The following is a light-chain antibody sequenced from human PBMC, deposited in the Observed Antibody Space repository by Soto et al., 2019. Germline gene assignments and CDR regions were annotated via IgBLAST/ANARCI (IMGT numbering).Light chain of an antibody. CDR3: QQYNSYSPYT. Sequence: DIQMAQSPSTLSASVGDRVTSTCRASHSISSWLAWYQQKPGKAPKILIYEASSLESGGPSRFSGSGSGKEFTLTISSLQPDDFATYYCQQYNSYSPYTFGQGTKLEIK. CDR1: HSISSW. J-gene: IGKJ2*01. V-gene: IGKV1-5*01. CDR2: EAS.